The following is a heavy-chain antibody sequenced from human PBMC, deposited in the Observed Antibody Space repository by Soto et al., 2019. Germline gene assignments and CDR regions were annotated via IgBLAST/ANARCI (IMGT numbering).Heavy chain of an antibody. V-gene: IGHV3-23*01. CDR1: GFTFRSYA. CDR2: ISGSGGNI. Sequence: GGSLRLSCVVSGFTFRSYAMSWVRQAPGKGLEWVSSISGSGGNIYYADSVKGRFTISRDNSKNRLHLQMNSLRAEDTAVYYCAKPASGWYPKLMNGMDVWGQGTTVTVSS. D-gene: IGHD6-19*01. J-gene: IGHJ6*02. CDR3: AKPASGWYPKLMNGMDV.